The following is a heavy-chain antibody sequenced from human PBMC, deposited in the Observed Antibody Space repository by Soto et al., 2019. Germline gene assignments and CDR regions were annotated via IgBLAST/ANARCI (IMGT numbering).Heavy chain of an antibody. V-gene: IGHV4-31*03. D-gene: IGHD1-1*01. CDR2: IYRTGST. CDR3: ARATGTLRSRNCDY. J-gene: IGHJ4*02. Sequence: SETLSLTCSVSGGSISTVGHYWTWIRQPPGKGLEWIGSIYRTGSTYYSKSLRSRLTMSVDTSKSQFSLRLSSVTAADTAVYYCARATGTLRSRNCDYWGQGSLVTVSS. CDR1: GGSISTVGHY.